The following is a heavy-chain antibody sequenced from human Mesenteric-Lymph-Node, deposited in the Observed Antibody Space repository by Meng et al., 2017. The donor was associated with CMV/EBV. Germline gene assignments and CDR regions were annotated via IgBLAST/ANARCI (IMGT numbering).Heavy chain of an antibody. Sequence: ASVKVPCKASGYTFINHDIDWVRQAPGQGLEWMGWINPNSGGTNYAQKFQGRVTMTRDTSISTAYMELSRLRSEDTAVYYCARGLRYYDSNGYYRAGYWGQGTLVTVSS. V-gene: IGHV1-2*02. CDR2: INPNSGGT. CDR1: GYTFINHD. D-gene: IGHD3-22*01. J-gene: IGHJ4*02. CDR3: ARGLRYYDSNGYYRAGY.